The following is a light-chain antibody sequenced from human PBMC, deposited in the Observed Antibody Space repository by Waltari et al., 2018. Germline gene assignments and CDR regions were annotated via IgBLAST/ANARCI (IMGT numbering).Light chain of an antibody. J-gene: IGKJ1*01. Sequence: DIQMTQSPSTLSTSVGDRVTITCRASQSIKSWLAWYQQKPGKAPKLLISKASSLESGVPSRFSGSESGTEFTLSISGLQPDDFASYYCQQYDTYPWTFGQGTKVEIK. CDR2: KAS. V-gene: IGKV1-5*03. CDR1: QSIKSW. CDR3: QQYDTYPWT.